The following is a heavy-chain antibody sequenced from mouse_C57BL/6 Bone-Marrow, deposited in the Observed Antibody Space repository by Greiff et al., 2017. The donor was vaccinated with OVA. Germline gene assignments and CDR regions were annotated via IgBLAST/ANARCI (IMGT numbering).Heavy chain of an antibody. J-gene: IGHJ1*03. Sequence: EVNLVESGGGLVQSGRSLRLSCATSGFTFSDFYMEWVRQAPGKGLEWIAASRNKANDYTTEYSASVKGRFIVSRDTSQSILYLQMNALRAEDTAIYYCARDYYGRDWYFDVWGTGTTVTVSS. CDR1: GFTFSDFY. V-gene: IGHV7-1*01. CDR2: SRNKANDYTT. CDR3: ARDYYGRDWYFDV. D-gene: IGHD1-1*01.